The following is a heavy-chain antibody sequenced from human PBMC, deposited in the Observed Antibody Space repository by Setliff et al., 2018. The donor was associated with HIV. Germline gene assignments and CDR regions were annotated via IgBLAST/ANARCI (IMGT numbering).Heavy chain of an antibody. CDR3: ATVRYFGSGTYHYFFDY. CDR2: ISSSGDSI. V-gene: IGHV3-48*03. Sequence: GGSLRLSCAASGFTFSSYEMNWVRQAPGKGLEWVSYISSSGDSISYADSVKGRFTISRDNAENSLYLQMHSLRAEDTAVYYCATVRYFGSGTYHYFFDYWGQGTPVTVSS. J-gene: IGHJ4*02. D-gene: IGHD3-10*01. CDR1: GFTFSSYE.